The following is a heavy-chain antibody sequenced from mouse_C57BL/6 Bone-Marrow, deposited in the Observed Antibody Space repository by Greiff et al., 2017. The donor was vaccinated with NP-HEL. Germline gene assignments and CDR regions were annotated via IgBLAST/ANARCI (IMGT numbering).Heavy chain of an antibody. CDR3: ASLHYYGSSPFAY. J-gene: IGHJ3*01. CDR2: IYPGSGST. CDR1: GYTFTSYW. Sequence: VKLQQPGAELVKPGASVKMSCKASGYTFTSYWITWVKQRPGQGLEWIGDIYPGSGSTNYNEKFKSKATLTVDPSSSTAYMQLSSLTSEDSAVYYCASLHYYGSSPFAYWGQGTLVTVSA. D-gene: IGHD1-1*01. V-gene: IGHV1-55*01.